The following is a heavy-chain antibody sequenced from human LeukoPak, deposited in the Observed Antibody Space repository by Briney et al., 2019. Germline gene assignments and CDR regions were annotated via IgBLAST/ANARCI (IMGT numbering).Heavy chain of an antibody. CDR3: AKGVITMIVVVPQIGP. D-gene: IGHD3-22*01. V-gene: IGHV3-23*01. J-gene: IGHJ5*02. CDR1: GFTFSSYA. CDR2: ISGSGGST. Sequence: GGSLRLSCAASGFTFSSYAMSWVRQAPGKGLEWVSAISGSGGSTYYADSVKGRFTISRDNSKNTLYLQMNSLRAEDTAVYYCAKGVITMIVVVPQIGPWGQGTLVTVSS.